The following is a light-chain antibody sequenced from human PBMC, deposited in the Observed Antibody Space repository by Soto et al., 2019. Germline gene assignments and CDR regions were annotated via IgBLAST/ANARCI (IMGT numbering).Light chain of an antibody. CDR3: ISYTSSSLYV. CDR2: EVS. Sequence: QSVLTQPASVSGSPGQSITISCTGTSSDVGAYNYVSWYQQHPGKAPKVMIFEVSHRPSGVSNRFSGSKSGNMASLTISGLQAEDEADYYCISYTSSSLYVFGTGTKVTVL. J-gene: IGLJ1*01. V-gene: IGLV2-14*01. CDR1: SSDVGAYNY.